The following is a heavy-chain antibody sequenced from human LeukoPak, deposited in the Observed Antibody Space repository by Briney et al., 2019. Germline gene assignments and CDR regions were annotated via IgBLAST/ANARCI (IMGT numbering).Heavy chain of an antibody. CDR3: VGSGWQVYLDY. CDR2: IKQDGSER. V-gene: IGHV3-7*01. J-gene: IGHJ4*02. Sequence: GGSLRLCCGASGFTFTTFWMSWVRQAPGKGLEWVANIKQDGSERYYEDSVKGRFTISRDNAKNSLYLQMNSLRAEDTGVYYCVGSGWQVYLDYWGQGALVTVSS. D-gene: IGHD6-19*01. CDR1: GFTFTTFW.